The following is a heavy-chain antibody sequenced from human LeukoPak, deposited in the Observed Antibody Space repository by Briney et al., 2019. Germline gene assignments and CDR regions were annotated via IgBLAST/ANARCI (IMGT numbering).Heavy chain of an antibody. Sequence: GGSLRLSCAASGFTFYDYGMSWVRQAPGKGLEWVSSLNWDGGSTAYADSVKGRFTISRDNSKNSLYLQMNSLRAEDTAVYYCASIVLMVYASSPLDVWGKGTTVTVSS. CDR1: GFTFYDYG. J-gene: IGHJ6*04. CDR3: ASIVLMVYASSPLDV. CDR2: LNWDGGST. V-gene: IGHV3-20*04. D-gene: IGHD2-8*01.